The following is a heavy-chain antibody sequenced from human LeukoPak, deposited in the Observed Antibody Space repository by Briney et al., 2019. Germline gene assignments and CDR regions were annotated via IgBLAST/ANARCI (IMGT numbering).Heavy chain of an antibody. CDR1: GFTFSSYS. CDR2: INTDGSST. D-gene: IGHD2-2*01. Sequence: PGGSLRLSCAASGFTFSSYSMNWVRQAPGKGLVWVSRINTDGSSTSYADSVKGRFTISRDNAKNTLYLQMNSLRAEDTAVYYCAGGISRYCSSTSCFAAFDIWGQGTMVTVSS. J-gene: IGHJ3*02. CDR3: AGGISRYCSSTSCFAAFDI. V-gene: IGHV3-74*01.